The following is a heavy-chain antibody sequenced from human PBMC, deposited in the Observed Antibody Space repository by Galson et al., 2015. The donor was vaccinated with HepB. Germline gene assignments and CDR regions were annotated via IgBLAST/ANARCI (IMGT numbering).Heavy chain of an antibody. CDR2: ISGRGDTT. V-gene: IGHV3-23*01. CDR3: ARKFGYFDY. Sequence: SLRLSCAASGFIFSSYAMNWVRQVPGKGLEWVATISGRGDTTFYADSVKGRFTISRGNSESTLYLQMNSLRVEDTAVYFCARKFGYFDYWGQGALVTVSA. D-gene: IGHD3-16*01. J-gene: IGHJ4*02. CDR1: GFIFSSYA.